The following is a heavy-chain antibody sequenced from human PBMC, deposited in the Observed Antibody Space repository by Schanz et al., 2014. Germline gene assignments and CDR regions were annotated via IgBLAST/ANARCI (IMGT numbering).Heavy chain of an antibody. CDR3: ASLYSSSWYPYFDY. Sequence: QVQLVQSGAEVKEPGASVKVSCKASAYTFTGYYLHWVRQAPGQGLEWMGWINPNTGGTKCPQKFQGRVSTTRDTSTSTAYMDLTRLQSDDTAMYYCASLYSSSWYPYFDYWGQGTLVTVSS. V-gene: IGHV1-2*02. D-gene: IGHD6-13*01. CDR1: AYTFTGYY. J-gene: IGHJ4*02. CDR2: INPNTGGT.